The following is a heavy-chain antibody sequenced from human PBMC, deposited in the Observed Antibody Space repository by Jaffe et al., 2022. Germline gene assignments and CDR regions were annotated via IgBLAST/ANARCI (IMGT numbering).Heavy chain of an antibody. CDR1: GYSISSGYY. V-gene: IGHV4-38-2*01. CDR2: IYHSGST. J-gene: IGHJ4*02. CDR3: ARHGDPSAWVYYYGSGSSTQFDY. D-gene: IGHD3-10*01. Sequence: QVQLQESGPGLVKPSETLSLTCAVSGYSISSGYYWGWIRQPPGKGLEWIGSIYHSGSTYYNPSLKSRVTISVDTSKNQFSLKLSSVTAADTAVYYCARHGDPSAWVYYYGSGSSTQFDYWGQGTLVTVSS.